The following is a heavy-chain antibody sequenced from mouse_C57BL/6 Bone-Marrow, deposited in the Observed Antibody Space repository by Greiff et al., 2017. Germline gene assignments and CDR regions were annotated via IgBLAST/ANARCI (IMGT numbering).Heavy chain of an antibody. CDR3: ARRGTTVVGDY. V-gene: IGHV1-59*01. CDR2: IDPSDSYT. Sequence: QVQLKQPGAELVRPGTSVKLSCKASGYTFTSYWMHWVKQRPGQGLEWIGVIDPSDSYTNYNQKFKGKATLTVDTSSSTAYMQRSSLTSEDSAVYYCARRGTTVVGDYWGQGTTLTVSS. CDR1: GYTFTSYW. J-gene: IGHJ2*01. D-gene: IGHD1-1*01.